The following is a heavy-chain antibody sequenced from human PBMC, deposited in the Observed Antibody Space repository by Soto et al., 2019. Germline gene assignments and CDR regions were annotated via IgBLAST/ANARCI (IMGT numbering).Heavy chain of an antibody. J-gene: IGHJ1*01. V-gene: IGHV3-23*01. CDR3: AIGVRGIAVAGTGYFQH. Sequence: EVQLLESGGGLVQPGGSLRLSCAASGFTFSSYAMSWGRQAPGKRLEWVSGISGSGDSTYYADTVKGRFTISRDNSKNTLYLQMNSLRAEDMAVYYCAIGVRGIAVAGTGYFQHWGQGTLVTVSS. CDR2: ISGSGDST. CDR1: GFTFSSYA. D-gene: IGHD6-19*01.